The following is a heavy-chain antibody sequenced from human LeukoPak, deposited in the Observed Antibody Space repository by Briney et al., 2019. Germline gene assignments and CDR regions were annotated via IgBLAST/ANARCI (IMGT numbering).Heavy chain of an antibody. CDR1: GGSISSSSYY. J-gene: IGHJ5*02. CDR3: ASGIAAAGTGGIWFDP. V-gene: IGHV4-39*07. CDR2: IYYSGST. Sequence: PSETLSLTCTVSGGSISSSSYYWGWIRQPPGKGLEWIGSIYYSGSTYYNPSLKSRVTIPVDTSKNQFSLKLSSVTAADTAVYYCASGIAAAGTGGIWFDPWGQGTLVTVSS. D-gene: IGHD6-13*01.